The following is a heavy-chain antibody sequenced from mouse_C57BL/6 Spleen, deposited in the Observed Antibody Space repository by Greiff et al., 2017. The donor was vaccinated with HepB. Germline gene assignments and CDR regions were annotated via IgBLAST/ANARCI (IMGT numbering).Heavy chain of an antibody. J-gene: IGHJ2*01. Sequence: QVQLQQPGTELVKPGASVKLSCKASGYTFTSYWMHWVKQRPGQGLEWIGNINPSNGGTNYNEKFKSKATLTVDKSSSTAYMQLSSLTSEDSAVYYCARSLLITTVERYYFDYWGQGTTLTVSS. CDR1: GYTFTSYW. D-gene: IGHD1-1*01. CDR2: INPSNGGT. V-gene: IGHV1-53*01. CDR3: ARSLLITTVERYYFDY.